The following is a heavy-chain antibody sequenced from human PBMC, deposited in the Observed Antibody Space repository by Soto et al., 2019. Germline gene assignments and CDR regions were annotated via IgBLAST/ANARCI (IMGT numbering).Heavy chain of an antibody. D-gene: IGHD4-17*01. J-gene: IGHJ4*02. CDR2: INLRGGTT. V-gene: IGHV1-46*02. Sequence: QVQLMQSGAEVRKPGASVRLSCEISGYNFNQYYIHWVRQAPGQGLEWMGIINLRGGTTEYAHKFRGRVTVTGDTSTRTAYMELRSLRSDDTAIYFCARGPDDSDVPRWDYWGQGTLVTVSS. CDR3: ARGPDDSDVPRWDY. CDR1: GYNFNQYY.